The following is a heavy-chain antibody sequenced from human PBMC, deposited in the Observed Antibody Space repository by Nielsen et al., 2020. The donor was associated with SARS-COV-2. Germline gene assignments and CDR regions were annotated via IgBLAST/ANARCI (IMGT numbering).Heavy chain of an antibody. CDR3: ARDYSGWVVGYFDY. V-gene: IGHV3-33*01. D-gene: IGHD6-19*01. Sequence: GGTLRLSCAASGFTFSSYGMHWVSQAPGQGLEWVAVIWYDGSNKYYADSVKDRFTISRDNSKNTLYLQMNSLRAEDTAVYYCARDYSGWVVGYFDYWGQGTLVTVSS. CDR1: GFTFSSYG. J-gene: IGHJ4*02. CDR2: IWYDGSNK.